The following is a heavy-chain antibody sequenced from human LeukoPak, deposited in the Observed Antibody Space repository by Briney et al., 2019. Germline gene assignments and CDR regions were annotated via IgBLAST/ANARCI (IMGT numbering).Heavy chain of an antibody. Sequence: ASVKVSCKASGYTLTGYYMHWARQAPGQGLEWMGWINPNSGGTNYAQKFQGRVTMTRDTSISTAYMELSRLRSDDTAVYYCARVFGAALFDTAMDPFDYWGQGTLVTVSS. CDR2: INPNSGGT. CDR1: GYTLTGYY. D-gene: IGHD5-18*01. V-gene: IGHV1-2*02. J-gene: IGHJ4*02. CDR3: ARVFGAALFDTAMDPFDY.